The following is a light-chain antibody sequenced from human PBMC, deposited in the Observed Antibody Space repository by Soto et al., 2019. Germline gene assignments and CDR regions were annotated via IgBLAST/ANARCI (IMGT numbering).Light chain of an antibody. CDR1: QSVSSSC. V-gene: IGKV3-20*01. CDR3: QQYGSPLN. Sequence: EIVLTQSPGTLSLSPGERATLSFRASQSVSSSCLAWYQQKPGHAPRLLIYGASSRATGIPDRFSGSGYGREFTLTISRLEAEDFAVYYFQQYGSPLNFGRWTKVDI. J-gene: IGKJ4*01. CDR2: GAS.